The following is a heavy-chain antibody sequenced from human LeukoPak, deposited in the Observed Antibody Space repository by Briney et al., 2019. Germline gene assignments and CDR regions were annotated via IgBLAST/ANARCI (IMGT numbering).Heavy chain of an antibody. J-gene: IGHJ5*02. Sequence: PSETLSLTCAVYGGSFSGYYWSWIRQPPGKGLEWIGEINHSGSTNYNPSLKSRVTISVDTSKNQFSLKLSSVTAADTAVYYCARPGGPSSSWYRRGSNWFDPWGQGTLVTVSS. CDR3: ARPGGPSSSWYRRGSNWFDP. CDR1: GGSFSGYY. D-gene: IGHD6-13*01. CDR2: INHSGST. V-gene: IGHV4-34*01.